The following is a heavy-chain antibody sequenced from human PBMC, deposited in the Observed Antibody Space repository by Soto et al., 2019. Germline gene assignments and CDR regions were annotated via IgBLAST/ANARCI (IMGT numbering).Heavy chain of an antibody. CDR1: GYAFTTYG. D-gene: IGHD1-1*01. V-gene: IGHV1-18*01. CDR3: ARGRYGDY. Sequence: QVHLVQSGAEVKKPGASVKVSCKGSGYAFTTYGITWVRQAPGQGLEWMGWSSAHNGNTNYAQKLQGIVTVTRDTSTSTAYMELMSLRSDDTAVYYCARGRYGDYWGQGALVTVSS. J-gene: IGHJ4*02. CDR2: SSAHNGNT.